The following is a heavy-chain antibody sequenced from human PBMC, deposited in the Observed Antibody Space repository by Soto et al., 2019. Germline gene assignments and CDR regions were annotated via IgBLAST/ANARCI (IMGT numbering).Heavy chain of an antibody. Sequence: PSETLSLTCTVSGGSISRDYWSWIRQPPGKGLEWIGYIYYSGSTNYNPSLKSRVTISVDTSKNQFSLKLSSVTAADTAVYSCARGKPLNQGLYNWNYPKTRYYFDYWGQGTLVTVSS. CDR2: IYYSGST. CDR3: ARGKPLNQGLYNWNYPKTRYYFDY. CDR1: GGSISRDY. V-gene: IGHV4-59*01. J-gene: IGHJ4*02. D-gene: IGHD1-7*01.